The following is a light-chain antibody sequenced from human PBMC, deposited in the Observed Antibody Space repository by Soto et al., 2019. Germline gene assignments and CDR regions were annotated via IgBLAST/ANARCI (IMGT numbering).Light chain of an antibody. V-gene: IGLV2-23*01. CDR1: SSDVGTYNL. CDR2: EGN. CDR3: CSYAPSRTLL. Sequence: QSALTQPASVSESPGQSITISCTGTSSDVGTYNLVTWYQQHPGKAPKLIIYEGNKRPSGVSNRFSASKSGNTASLTISGLLAEDDADYYCCSYAPSRTLLFGGGTQLTVL. J-gene: IGLJ2*01.